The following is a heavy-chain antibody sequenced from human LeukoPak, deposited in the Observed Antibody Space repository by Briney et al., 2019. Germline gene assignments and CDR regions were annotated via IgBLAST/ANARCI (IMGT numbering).Heavy chain of an antibody. Sequence: PGGSLRLSCAASGFTFSSYAIHWVRQAPGKGLEWVAVISYDGSNKYYADSVKGRFTISRDNSKNILYLQMNSLRAEDTAVYYCAKDYYVSASGNFDAFDMWGQGIMVTVSS. J-gene: IGHJ3*02. CDR1: GFTFSSYA. CDR3: AKDYYVSASGNFDAFDM. D-gene: IGHD3-10*02. V-gene: IGHV3-30-3*01. CDR2: ISYDGSNK.